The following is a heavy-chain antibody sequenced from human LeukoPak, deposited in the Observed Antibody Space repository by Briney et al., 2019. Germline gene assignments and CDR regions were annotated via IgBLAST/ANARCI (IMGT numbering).Heavy chain of an antibody. J-gene: IGHJ4*02. CDR1: GGSISSGSYY. V-gene: IGHV4-61*02. Sequence: SQTLSLTCTVSGGSISSGSYYWSWIRQPAGKGLEWIGRIYTSGSTNYNPSLKSRVTISVDTSKNQFSLKLSSVTDADTAVYYCATEVAGYWGQGTLVTVSS. D-gene: IGHD1-1*01. CDR3: ATEVAGY. CDR2: IYTSGST.